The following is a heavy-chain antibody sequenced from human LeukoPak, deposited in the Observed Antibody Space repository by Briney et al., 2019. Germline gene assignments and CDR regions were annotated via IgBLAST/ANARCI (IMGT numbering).Heavy chain of an antibody. D-gene: IGHD6-13*01. Sequence: GGALRLSCAACGCTFSSYGMNWVGQAPGKGREGVAGIHGSGGSTYYPDSLKRRFTISKDNSKNTLYLQMNRLRADDTALYYCAKGYSSSWYNCFDPWGQGTLVTVSS. V-gene: IGHV3-23*01. CDR3: AKGYSSSWYNCFDP. CDR2: IHGSGGST. J-gene: IGHJ5*02. CDR1: GCTFSSYG.